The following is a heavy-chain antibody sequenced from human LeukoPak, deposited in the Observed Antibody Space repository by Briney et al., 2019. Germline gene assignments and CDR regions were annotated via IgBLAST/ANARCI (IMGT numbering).Heavy chain of an antibody. J-gene: IGHJ5*02. CDR2: IYYSGST. Sequence: SETPSLTCTVSGGSISSYYWSWIRQPPGKGLEWIGYIYYSGSTNYNPSLKSRVTISVDTSKNQFSLKLSSVTAADTAVYYCARTSNYDFWSGYYKDSWFDPWGQGTLVTVSS. CDR1: GGSISSYY. D-gene: IGHD3-3*01. CDR3: ARTSNYDFWSGYYKDSWFDP. V-gene: IGHV4-59*01.